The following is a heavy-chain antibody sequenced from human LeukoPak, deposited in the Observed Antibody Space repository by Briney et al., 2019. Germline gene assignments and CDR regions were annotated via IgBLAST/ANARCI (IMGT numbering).Heavy chain of an antibody. V-gene: IGHV1-18*01. Sequence: ASVKVSCKASGYTFTSYGISWVRQAPGQGLEWMGWISAYNGNTNYAQKLQGRVTMTTDTSTSTAYMELRSLRSDDTAVYYCARVRHLYDISVSTFDYWGQGTLVTVSS. CDR2: ISAYNGNT. CDR1: GYTFTSYG. J-gene: IGHJ4*02. D-gene: IGHD3-22*01. CDR3: ARVRHLYDISVSTFDY.